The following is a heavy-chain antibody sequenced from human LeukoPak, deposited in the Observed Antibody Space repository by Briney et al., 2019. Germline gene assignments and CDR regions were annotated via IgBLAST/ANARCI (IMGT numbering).Heavy chain of an antibody. CDR3: ATYGSGSYYRADWFDP. D-gene: IGHD3-10*01. CDR1: GGSISSGSYY. J-gene: IGHJ5*02. Sequence: PSETLSLTCTVSGGSISSGSYYWSWIRQPAGKGLEWIGYIYYSGSTNYNPSLKSRVTISVDTSKNQFSLKLSSVTAADTAVYYCATYGSGSYYRADWFDPWGQGTLVTVSS. CDR2: IYYSGST. V-gene: IGHV4-61*10.